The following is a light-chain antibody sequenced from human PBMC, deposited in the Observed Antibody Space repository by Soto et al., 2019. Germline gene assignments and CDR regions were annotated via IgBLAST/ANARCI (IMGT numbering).Light chain of an antibody. V-gene: IGKV3-20*01. CDR2: GAS. J-gene: IGKJ1*01. CDR3: QQYGSSRWT. Sequence: EIVLTHAPGTLSLSPGEISTLSCRASQSVSSSYLAWYQQKPGQAPRLLIYGASSRATGIPDRFSGSGSGTDFTLTISRLEPEDFAVYYCQQYGSSRWTFGQGTKVDIK. CDR1: QSVSSSY.